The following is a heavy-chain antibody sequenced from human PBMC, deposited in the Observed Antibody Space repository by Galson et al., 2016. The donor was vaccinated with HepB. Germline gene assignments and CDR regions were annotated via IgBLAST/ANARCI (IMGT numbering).Heavy chain of an antibody. CDR3: AKFSTSSGWFDP. V-gene: IGHV3-23*01. Sequence: SLRLSCAASGVTFSTHAMTWVRQAPGKGLEWVSAVTGSGGSTYYAGSVKGRFTIPRDNTRNTLYLQMNGLRAEDTAVYYCAKFSTSSGWFDPWGQGTLVTVSS. CDR2: VTGSGGST. J-gene: IGHJ5*02. D-gene: IGHD6-6*01. CDR1: GVTFSTHA.